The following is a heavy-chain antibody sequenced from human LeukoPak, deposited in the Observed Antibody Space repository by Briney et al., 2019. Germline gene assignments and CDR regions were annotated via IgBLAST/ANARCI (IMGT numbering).Heavy chain of an antibody. CDR2: IKQDGSEK. J-gene: IGHJ4*02. V-gene: IGHV3-7*01. CDR3: ARARTSGDEALAGNY. Sequence: GGSLRLSCAASGFTFSNYWMMWVRQAPGQGLEWVANIKQDGSEKSYVDSVKGRFTISRDNAKNSLYLQMNSLRAEDTAVYYCARARTSGDEALAGNYWGQGTLVTVSS. CDR1: GFTFSNYW. D-gene: IGHD6-19*01.